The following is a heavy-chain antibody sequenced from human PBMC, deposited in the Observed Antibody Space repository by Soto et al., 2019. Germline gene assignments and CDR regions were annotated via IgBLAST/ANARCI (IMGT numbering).Heavy chain of an antibody. V-gene: IGHV1-69*06. J-gene: IGHJ3*02. CDR2: TIPVFNTA. CDR1: GGTLSDHG. Sequence: QVQLEQSGAEVKKPGSSVKISCKASGGTLSDHGVSWLRQAPGQGLEWVGGTIPVFNTAKYAPKFQGRVTIAADKSTNIAYMELGSLRSDDTAFYYCARGVYGSENYYTGPSPCDIWGQGTLVIVSS. CDR3: ARGVYGSENYYTGPSPCDI. D-gene: IGHD3-10*01.